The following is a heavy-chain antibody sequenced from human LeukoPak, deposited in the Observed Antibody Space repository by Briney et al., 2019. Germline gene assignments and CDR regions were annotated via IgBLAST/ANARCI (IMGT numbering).Heavy chain of an antibody. CDR1: GFTFSSFG. Sequence: GGSLRLSCAASGFTFSSFGMNWVRQAPGKGLEWVSGISWNSGSIGYADSVKGRFTISRDNAKNSLYLQMNSLRAEDTALYYCAKDIGIVATMKGLFDYWGQGTLVTVSS. CDR2: ISWNSGSI. J-gene: IGHJ4*02. V-gene: IGHV3-9*01. D-gene: IGHD5-12*01. CDR3: AKDIGIVATMKGLFDY.